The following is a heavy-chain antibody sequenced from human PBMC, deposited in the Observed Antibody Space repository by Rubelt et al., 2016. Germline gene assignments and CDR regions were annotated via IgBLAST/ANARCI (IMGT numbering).Heavy chain of an antibody. J-gene: IGHJ4*02. CDR3: AREALDYSNVYHFDY. CDR1: GGSISSGGYY. D-gene: IGHD4-11*01. Sequence: QVQLQESGPGLVKPSQTLSLTCTVSGGSISSGGYYWSWIRQHPGKGLAWIGYIYSRGSTYYNPSLKIRVTISVDTSKNQFSLKLSSVTAADTAVYYCAREALDYSNVYHFDYWGQGTLVTVSS. CDR2: IYSRGST. V-gene: IGHV4-31*03.